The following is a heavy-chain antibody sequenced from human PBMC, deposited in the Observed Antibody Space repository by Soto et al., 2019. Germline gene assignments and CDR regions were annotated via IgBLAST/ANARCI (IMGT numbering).Heavy chain of an antibody. Sequence: GGSLRLSCATPGFTFNTYAMHWVRQAPGKGLELVAIISYDGSNKYYADSVKGRFTISRDNPKNTVYLEMSSLRPEDTAVYYCARDLSRGITMIALEIHYWGQGTLVTVSS. CDR2: ISYDGSNK. CDR1: GFTFNTYA. J-gene: IGHJ4*02. D-gene: IGHD3-22*01. CDR3: ARDLSRGITMIALEIHY. V-gene: IGHV3-30-3*01.